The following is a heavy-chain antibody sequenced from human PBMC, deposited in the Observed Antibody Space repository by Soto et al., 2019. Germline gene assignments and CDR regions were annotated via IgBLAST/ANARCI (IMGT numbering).Heavy chain of an antibody. Sequence: EVQLLESGGGLVQPGRSLRLSCAASGFTFSSYAMSWVRQAPGKGLEWVSAISGSGGTTYYAASVKGRFTISRDNSKNTLFLQMNSLRAEDTAVHYCAKFFVETGGSSGWPWTFHYWGQGTLVTVSS. CDR2: ISGSGGTT. D-gene: IGHD6-25*01. J-gene: IGHJ4*02. CDR3: AKFFVETGGSSGWPWTFHY. V-gene: IGHV3-23*01. CDR1: GFTFSSYA.